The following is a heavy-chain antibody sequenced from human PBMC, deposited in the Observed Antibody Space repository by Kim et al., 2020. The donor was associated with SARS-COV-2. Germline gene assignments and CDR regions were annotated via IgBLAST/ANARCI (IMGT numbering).Heavy chain of an antibody. CDR1: GYTFTSYY. Sequence: ASVKVSCKASGYTFTSYYMHWVRQAPGQGLEWMGVINPSGATTTYAQKFQGRVAMTRDTSTSTVFMELSSLRSEDTAVYYCAREWSNGCYGFWGQGTLVTVSS. J-gene: IGHJ4*02. V-gene: IGHV1-46*01. D-gene: IGHD1-26*01. CDR3: AREWSNGCYGF. CDR2: INPSGATT.